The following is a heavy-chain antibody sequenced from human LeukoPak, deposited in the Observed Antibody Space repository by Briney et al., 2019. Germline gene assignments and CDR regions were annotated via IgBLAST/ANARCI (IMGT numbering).Heavy chain of an antibody. Sequence: ASVKVSCKASGYTFTGYYMHWVRQAPGQGLEWMGWINPNSGGTNYAQKFQGRVTMTRDTSISTAYMELSRLGSDDTAVYYCARDLLGGKDYYGLGDNFDYWGQGTLVTVSS. CDR3: ARDLLGGKDYYGLGDNFDY. J-gene: IGHJ4*02. V-gene: IGHV1-2*02. CDR1: GYTFTGYY. CDR2: INPNSGGT. D-gene: IGHD3-10*01.